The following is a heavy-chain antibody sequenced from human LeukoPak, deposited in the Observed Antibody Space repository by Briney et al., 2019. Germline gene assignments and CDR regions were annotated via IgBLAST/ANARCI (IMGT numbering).Heavy chain of an antibody. Sequence: GALRLSCAASGFTFSSYVMSWVRQAPGKGLEWVSAISGSGGSTYYADSVKGRFTISRDNSKNTLYLQMNSLRAEDTAVYYCAKSDYGDYGWFDPWGQGTLVTVSS. V-gene: IGHV3-23*01. CDR2: ISGSGGST. CDR3: AKSDYGDYGWFDP. D-gene: IGHD4-17*01. CDR1: GFTFSSYV. J-gene: IGHJ5*02.